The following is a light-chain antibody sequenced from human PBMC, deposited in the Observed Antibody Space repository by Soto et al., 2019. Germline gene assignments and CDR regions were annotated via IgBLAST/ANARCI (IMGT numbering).Light chain of an antibody. CDR3: SSFAPSYRVI. V-gene: IGLV2-11*01. J-gene: IGLJ2*01. Sequence: QSVLTQPLSVSGSPGHSVTISCFGTSSDIGSYNAVSWYQQHPGKAPKLIIFDVFERPSGVPDRFSGSKSGNSASLTISGLQAEDESDYYCSSFAPSYRVIFGGGTKLTVL. CDR2: DVF. CDR1: SSDIGSYNA.